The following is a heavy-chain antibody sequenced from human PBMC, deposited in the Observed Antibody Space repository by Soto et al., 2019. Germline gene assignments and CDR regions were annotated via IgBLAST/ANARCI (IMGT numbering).Heavy chain of an antibody. CDR1: GGSFSGYY. CDR2: INHSGST. D-gene: IGHD3-9*01. Sequence: SATQSITCAGYGGSFSGYYWSWIRQPPGKGLEWIGEINHSGSTNYNPSLKSRVTISVDTSKNQFSLKLSSVTAADTAVYYCARGRILTGYYSYYYGMDVWGQGTTVTVSS. J-gene: IGHJ6*02. CDR3: ARGRILTGYYSYYYGMDV. V-gene: IGHV4-34*01.